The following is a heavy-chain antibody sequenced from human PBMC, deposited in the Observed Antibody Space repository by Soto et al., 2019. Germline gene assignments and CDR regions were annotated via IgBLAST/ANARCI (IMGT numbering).Heavy chain of an antibody. Sequence: ASVKVSCKAFGYAFTIYYIHWVRQAPGQGLEWMGVINTSGGSPTYAQKFQDRVTMTRDTSTSTVYMELSSLRSEDTAVYYCARGGRHSDYYYYYGMDVWGQGTTVTVSS. D-gene: IGHD6-25*01. V-gene: IGHV1-46*01. CDR3: ARGGRHSDYYYYYGMDV. CDR1: GYAFTIYY. J-gene: IGHJ6*02. CDR2: INTSGGSP.